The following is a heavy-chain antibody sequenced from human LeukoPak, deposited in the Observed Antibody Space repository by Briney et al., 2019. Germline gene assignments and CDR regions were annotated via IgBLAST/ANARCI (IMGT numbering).Heavy chain of an antibody. V-gene: IGHV4-39*01. D-gene: IGHD3-3*01. CDR2: IYYSGST. Sequence: SETLSLICTVSGGSISSSSYYWGWIRQPPGKGLEWIGSIYYSGSTYYNPSRKSRVTISVDTSKNQFSLKLSSVPAADTAVYYCARTRGLFANWFDPWGQGTLVTVSS. CDR1: GGSISSSSYY. J-gene: IGHJ5*02. CDR3: ARTRGLFANWFDP.